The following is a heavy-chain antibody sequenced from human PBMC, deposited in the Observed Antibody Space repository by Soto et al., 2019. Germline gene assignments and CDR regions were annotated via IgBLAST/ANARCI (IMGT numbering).Heavy chain of an antibody. CDR2: IYPSDSRV. J-gene: IGHJ4*02. CDR1: GYSFTSYW. D-gene: IGHD1-7*01. V-gene: IGHV5-51*01. Sequence: GESLKISCQGSGYSFTSYWIGWVRQMPGKGLEWMGIIYPSDSRVTYNPSFQGQVTISVDRSTGTGYLQWNSLKASDTAMYYCVTTRDGTTFFPHWGQGTPVTVSS. CDR3: VTTRDGTTFFPH.